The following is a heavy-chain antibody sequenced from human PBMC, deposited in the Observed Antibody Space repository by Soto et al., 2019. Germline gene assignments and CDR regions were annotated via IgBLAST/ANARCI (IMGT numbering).Heavy chain of an antibody. V-gene: IGHV3-30-3*01. CDR1: GFTFSSYA. D-gene: IGHD2-8*01. Sequence: QVQLVESGGGVVQPGRSLRLSCAASGFTFSSYAMHWVRQAPGKGLEWVSVISYDGSNKYYADSAKGRFTISRDNSKNAPYLHMNSRRAEDTAVCYCASTDIVLMVYAALAYWGQGTLVTVSS. CDR2: ISYDGSNK. CDR3: ASTDIVLMVYAALAY. J-gene: IGHJ4*02.